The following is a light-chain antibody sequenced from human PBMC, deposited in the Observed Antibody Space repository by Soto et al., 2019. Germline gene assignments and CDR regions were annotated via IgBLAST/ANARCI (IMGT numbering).Light chain of an antibody. J-gene: IGKJ1*01. CDR3: KQYNPYSWT. V-gene: IGKV1-5*03. CDR1: QSISTW. CDR2: KAS. Sequence: DVQMTQSPSTLSASVGDRVTITCRASQSISTWLAWYQQKPGKAPKLLIYKASGLESGVPSRFSGSGSGTAFTITISSLQHDYFETYCCKQYNPYSWTFGQGTKVEIK.